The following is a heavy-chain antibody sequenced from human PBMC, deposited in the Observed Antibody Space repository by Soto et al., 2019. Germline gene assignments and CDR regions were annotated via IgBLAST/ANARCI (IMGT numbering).Heavy chain of an antibody. CDR2: ISSSGSTI. V-gene: IGHV3-11*01. Sequence: QVQLVESGGGLVKPGGSLRLSCAASGFTFSDYYMSWIRQAPGKGLEWVSYISSSGSTIYYADSVKGRFTISRDNAKNSLYLKMNILRAEDAAVYYCARVKDYGDPAYYYYGMDVWGQGTTVTVSS. CDR3: ARVKDYGDPAYYYYGMDV. J-gene: IGHJ6*02. D-gene: IGHD4-17*01. CDR1: GFTFSDYY.